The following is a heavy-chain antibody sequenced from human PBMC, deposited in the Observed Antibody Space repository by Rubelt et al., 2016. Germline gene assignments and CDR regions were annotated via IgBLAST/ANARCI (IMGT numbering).Heavy chain of an antibody. CDR1: GGSISSSSYY. CDR2: IYYSGST. D-gene: IGHD3-10*01. J-gene: IGHJ6*02. V-gene: IGHV4-39*07. CDR3: AGDVVLWFGELVGLGRMDV. Sequence: QLQLQESGPGLVKPSETLSLTCTVSGGSISSSSYYWGWIRQPPGKGLEWIGSIYYSGSTYYNPSLKGLVTISVETAKNRFSLKLSSVTASDTAVDYCAGDVVLWFGELVGLGRMDVWGQGTTVTVSS.